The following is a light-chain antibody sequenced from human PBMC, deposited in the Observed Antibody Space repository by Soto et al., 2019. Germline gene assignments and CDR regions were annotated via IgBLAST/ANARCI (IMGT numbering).Light chain of an antibody. CDR2: GAS. J-gene: IGKJ1*01. CDR1: QSVNSNY. CDR3: KQYRRSPWT. Sequence: EIVLTQSPGTLSLSPGERATLSCRASQSVNSNYLAWYQQKPGQAPRLLIYGASSRATGIPDRFSGSMSGTGFTLTISSLEPEDFAVYYCKQYRRSPWTFGQGTKVEIK. V-gene: IGKV3-20*01.